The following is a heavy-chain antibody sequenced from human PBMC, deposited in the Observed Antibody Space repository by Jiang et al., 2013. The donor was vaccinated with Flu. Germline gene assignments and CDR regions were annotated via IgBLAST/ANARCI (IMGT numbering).Heavy chain of an antibody. CDR2: IYWDDDK. CDR3: AHRRRYCSSTSCYENWFDP. Sequence: KPTQTLTLTCTFSGFSLSTSGVGVGWIRQPPGKALEWLAPIYWDDDKRYSPSLKSRLTITKDTSKNQVVLTMTNMDPVDTATYYCAHRRRYCSSTSCYENWFDPWGQGTLVTVSS. V-gene: IGHV2-5*02. J-gene: IGHJ5*02. CDR1: GFSLSTSGVG. D-gene: IGHD2-2*01.